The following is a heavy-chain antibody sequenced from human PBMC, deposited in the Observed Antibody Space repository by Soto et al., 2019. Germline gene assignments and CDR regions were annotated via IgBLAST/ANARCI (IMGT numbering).Heavy chain of an antibody. J-gene: IGHJ4*02. V-gene: IGHV1-46*01. D-gene: IGHD6-19*01. CDR3: ASLKDSSGRDY. CDR2: INPSVGST. Sequence: QVQLVQSGAEVKKPGASVKVSCKASGYTFTTYHMHWVRQAPGQGLEWMGIINPSVGSTSYAQKFQGRVTMTRATSTSTVYRGLSSLRSEDTAMYYCASLKDSSGRDYCGQGTLVTVSS. CDR1: GYTFTTYH.